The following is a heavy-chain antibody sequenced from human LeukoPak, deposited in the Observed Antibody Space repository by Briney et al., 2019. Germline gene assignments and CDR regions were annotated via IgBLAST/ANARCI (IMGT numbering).Heavy chain of an antibody. CDR2: INWNGDNV. CDR3: ARRAGGYSYGSPDYYYYMDV. J-gene: IGHJ6*03. V-gene: IGHV3-20*04. Sequence: PGGSLRLSCAASGFSFDDYGMTWVRQAPGKGLEWVAGINWNGDNVGYADSVKGRFTISRDNSKNTLYLQMNSLRAEDTAVYYCARRAGGYSYGSPDYYYYMDVWGKGTTVTVSS. CDR1: GFSFDDYG. D-gene: IGHD5-18*01.